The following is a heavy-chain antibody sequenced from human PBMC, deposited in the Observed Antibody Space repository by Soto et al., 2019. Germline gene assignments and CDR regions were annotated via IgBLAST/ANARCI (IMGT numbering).Heavy chain of an antibody. CDR2: ISAHNT. CDR3: AKLRGGDWTTIYFDY. J-gene: IGHJ4*02. CDR1: GFTFSSNA. V-gene: IGHV3-23*01. D-gene: IGHD2-21*02. Sequence: GGSLRLSCTASGFTFSSNAMAWVRQAPGKGLEWVSTISAHNTYYADSVKGRFTISRDNSKNNLYLQMNSLRADDTAVYYCAKLRGGDWTTIYFDYWGQGTLVTVSS.